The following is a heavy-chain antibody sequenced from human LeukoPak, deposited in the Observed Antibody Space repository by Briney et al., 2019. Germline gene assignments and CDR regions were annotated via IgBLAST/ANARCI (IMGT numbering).Heavy chain of an antibody. D-gene: IGHD3-9*01. CDR2: ISGSGGST. V-gene: IGHV3-23*01. CDR1: GFTFSSYA. J-gene: IGHJ4*02. CDR3: AKDLYYDILTGYAY. Sequence: GGSLRLSCAASGFTFSSYAMSWVRQAPGKGLEWVSAISGSGGSTYYADSVKGRFTISRDNTKNTLYLQMNSLRAEDTAVYYCAKDLYYDILTGYAYWGQGTLVTVSS.